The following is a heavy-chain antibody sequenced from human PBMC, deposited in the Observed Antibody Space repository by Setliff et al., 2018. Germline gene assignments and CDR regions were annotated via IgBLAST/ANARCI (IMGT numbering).Heavy chain of an antibody. V-gene: IGHV1-69*13. CDR3: SRAKYYDSSGHSVYGMDV. D-gene: IGHD3-22*01. CDR2: IIPIFGTT. Sequence: SVKVSCKASGGSFSTYAISWVRQAPGQGLEWMGVIIPIFGTTNNAQKFQGRVTITADESTSTAYMELSSLRSEDTAVYYCSRAKYYDSSGHSVYGMDVWGQGTTVTVSS. J-gene: IGHJ6*02. CDR1: GGSFSTYA.